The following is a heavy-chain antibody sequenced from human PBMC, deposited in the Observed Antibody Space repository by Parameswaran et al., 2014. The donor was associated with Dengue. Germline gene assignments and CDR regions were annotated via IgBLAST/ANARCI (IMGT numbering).Heavy chain of an antibody. CDR2: ISSSSSTI. J-gene: IGHJ4*02. Sequence: WIRQPPGKGLEWVSYISSSSSTIYYADSVKGRFTISRDNAKNSLYLQMNSLRDEDTAVYYCARPLTRIAARPDFDYWGQGTLVTVSS. CDR3: ARPLTRIAARPDFDY. V-gene: IGHV3-48*02. D-gene: IGHD6-6*01.